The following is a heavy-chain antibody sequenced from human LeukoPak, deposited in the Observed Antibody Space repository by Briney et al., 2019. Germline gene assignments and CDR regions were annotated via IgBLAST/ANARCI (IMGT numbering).Heavy chain of an antibody. D-gene: IGHD3-3*01. CDR2: IYPGDSDT. J-gene: IGHJ4*02. Sequence: GESLKISCKGSGYSFTSYWIGWVRQMPGKGLEWMGIIYPGDSDTRYSPSFQGQVTISADKSISTAYLQWSSLKASDTAMYYCARGYYDLWSGYSLSYYFDYWGQGTLVTVSS. CDR1: GYSFTSYW. V-gene: IGHV5-51*01. CDR3: ARGYYDLWSGYSLSYYFDY.